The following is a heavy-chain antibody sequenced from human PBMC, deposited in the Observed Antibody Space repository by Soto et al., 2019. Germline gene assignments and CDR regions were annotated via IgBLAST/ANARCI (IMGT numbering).Heavy chain of an antibody. J-gene: IGHJ4*02. D-gene: IGHD2-21*02. V-gene: IGHV5-51*01. CDR1: GYSFTSYW. CDR3: AGGKYCGGDCYPYDPFDY. CDR2: IYPGDSDT. Sequence: PGESLKISCKGSGYSFTSYWIGWVRQMPGKGLEWMGIIYPGDSDTRYSPSFQGQVNISADKSISTAYLQWSSLKASGTAMYYCAGGKYCGGDCYPYDPFDYWGQVTLVTVSS.